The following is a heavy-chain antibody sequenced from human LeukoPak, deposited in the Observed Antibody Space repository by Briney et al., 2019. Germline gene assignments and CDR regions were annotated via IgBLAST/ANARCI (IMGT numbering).Heavy chain of an antibody. CDR3: ARGVTARGFYYYMDV. CDR2: INPNSGGT. V-gene: IGHV1-2*02. J-gene: IGHJ6*03. Sequence: ASVKVSCKASGYTFSGYYMHWVRQAPGQGLEWMGWINPNSGGTSYAQKFQGGVTMTRDTSSSTAYMELSRLRSDDTAVYYCARGVTARGFYYYMDVWGKGTTVTISS. CDR1: GYTFSGYY. D-gene: IGHD2-21*02.